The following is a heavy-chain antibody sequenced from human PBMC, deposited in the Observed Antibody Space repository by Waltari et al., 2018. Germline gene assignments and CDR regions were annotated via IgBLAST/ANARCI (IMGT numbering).Heavy chain of an antibody. Sequence: QVQLQESGPGLVKPSETLSLTCTVSGGSISSYYWSWIRQPPGKGLGWIGYIYYSGSTNYNPSLKSRVTISVDTSKNQFSLKLSSVTAADTAVYYCARHPESGYFDYWGQGTLVTVSS. D-gene: IGHD3-10*01. J-gene: IGHJ4*02. CDR2: IYYSGST. CDR3: ARHPESGYFDY. V-gene: IGHV4-59*08. CDR1: GGSISSYY.